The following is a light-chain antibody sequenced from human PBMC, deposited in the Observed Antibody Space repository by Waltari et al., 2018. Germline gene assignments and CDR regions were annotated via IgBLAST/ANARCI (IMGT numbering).Light chain of an antibody. V-gene: IGKV3-11*01. Sequence: EIVFTQSPATLSFSPGERVPLSCRASQCVSSYLAWYQQKSGQAPRLPIYDASNRATGIPARFSGGGSGTDFTLTISSLEPEDFAVYYCQQRSDWLLTFGGGTKVEIK. J-gene: IGKJ4*01. CDR1: QCVSSY. CDR3: QQRSDWLLT. CDR2: DAS.